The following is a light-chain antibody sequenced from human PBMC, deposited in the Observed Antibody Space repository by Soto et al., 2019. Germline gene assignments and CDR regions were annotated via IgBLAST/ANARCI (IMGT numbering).Light chain of an antibody. V-gene: IGKV1-5*03. CDR1: QSIRSW. CDR3: QQYNDYLYT. J-gene: IGKJ2*01. CDR2: KAS. Sequence: DIQITHSPSTLSASVGDRVTITCRASQSIRSWLAWYQQKPGKAPKLLIYKASSLESGVPSRFSGSGSGTEFTLTISSLQPDDFATYYCQQYNDYLYTFGQGTKVDIK.